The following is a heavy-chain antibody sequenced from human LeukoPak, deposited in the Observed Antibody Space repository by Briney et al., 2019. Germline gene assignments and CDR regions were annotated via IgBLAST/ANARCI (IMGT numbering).Heavy chain of an antibody. D-gene: IGHD5-12*01. V-gene: IGHV3-48*03. CDR1: GFTFSSYE. J-gene: IGHJ5*02. CDR3: ARLGYSGYTSYDYGAP. CDR2: ISSSGSTI. Sequence: GGSLRLSCAASGFTFSSYEMNWVRQAPGKGLEWVSYISSSGSTIYYADSVKGRFTISRDNAKNSLYLQMNSLRAEDTALYYCARLGYSGYTSYDYGAPWGQGTLVTVSS.